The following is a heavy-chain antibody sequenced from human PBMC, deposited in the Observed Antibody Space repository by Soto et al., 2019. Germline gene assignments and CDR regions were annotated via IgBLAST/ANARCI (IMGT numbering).Heavy chain of an antibody. CDR2: INPSGGRT. CDR3: VRGATLRFLEGRDSSFGY. J-gene: IGHJ4*02. D-gene: IGHD3-3*01. Sequence: ASVKVSCKASGYTFTHHYIHWVRQAPGQGLDWVGVINPSGGRTNYAQKFQGRVTMTSDTSTRTVYMELRSLRSEDTAVYYRVRGATLRFLEGRDSSFGYWGQGTVVTVAS. V-gene: IGHV1-46*01. CDR1: GYTFTHHY.